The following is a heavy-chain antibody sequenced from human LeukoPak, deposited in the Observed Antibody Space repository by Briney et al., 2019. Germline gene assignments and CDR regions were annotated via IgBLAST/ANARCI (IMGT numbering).Heavy chain of an antibody. D-gene: IGHD3-22*01. V-gene: IGHV4-39*01. Sequence: SETLSCTCTVSGGSISTSGLYWGWIRQPPGTGLEWIGTIYYSGSTYYNPSLKSRVTVSVDTSKNQFSLRLTSVTAADTAVYYCARMYYYDSSGHYGYNSFYPSGHGAPFTVSS. J-gene: IGHJ5*02. CDR2: IYYSGST. CDR3: ARMYYYDSSGHYGYNSFYP. CDR1: GGSISTSGLY.